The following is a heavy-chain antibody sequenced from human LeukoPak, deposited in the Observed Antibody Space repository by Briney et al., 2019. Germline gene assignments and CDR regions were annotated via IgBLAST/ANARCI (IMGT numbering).Heavy chain of an antibody. V-gene: IGHV4-31*03. CDR1: GGSISSGGYY. CDR2: IYYSGST. CDR3: ARGLRYFDWLYPDY. J-gene: IGHJ4*02. Sequence: PSQTLSLTCTVSGGSISSGGYYWSWIRQHPGKGLEWIVYIYYSGSTYYNPSLKSRVTISVDTSKNQFSLKLSSVTAADTAVYYCARGLRYFDWLYPDYWGQGTLVTVS. D-gene: IGHD3-9*01.